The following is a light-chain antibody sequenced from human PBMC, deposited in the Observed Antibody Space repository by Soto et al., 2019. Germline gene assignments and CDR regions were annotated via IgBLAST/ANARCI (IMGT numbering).Light chain of an antibody. J-gene: IGLJ1*01. CDR3: SSYTTDTSPYV. V-gene: IGLV2-14*01. CDR2: EVN. Sequence: SALTKPPCLARSPGHSITICWPTTSSDVCGYNSPSCYKLDPGKPPKLIIYEVNNRPSGLSNRFSGSKSRNTASLTISRLQAEDDGDHYCSSYTTDTSPYVFGTGTKVTV. CDR1: SSDVCGYNS.